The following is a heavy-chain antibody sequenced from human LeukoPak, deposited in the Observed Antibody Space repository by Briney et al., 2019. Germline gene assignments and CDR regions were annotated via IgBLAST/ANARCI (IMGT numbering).Heavy chain of an antibody. CDR3: ARGSHSYGTLYGMDV. Sequence: SVKVSCKASGGTFSSYAISWVRQAPGQGREWMGGIIPIFGTANYAQKFQGRVTITADESTSTAYMELSSLRSEDTAVYYCARGSHSYGTLYGMDVWGQGTTVTVSS. CDR1: GGTFSSYA. D-gene: IGHD5-18*01. J-gene: IGHJ6*02. V-gene: IGHV1-69*13. CDR2: IIPIFGTA.